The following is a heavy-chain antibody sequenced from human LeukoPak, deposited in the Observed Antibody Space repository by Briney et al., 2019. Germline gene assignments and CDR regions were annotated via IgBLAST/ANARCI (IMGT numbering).Heavy chain of an antibody. J-gene: IGHJ4*02. D-gene: IGHD4-11*01. V-gene: IGHV3-23*01. CDR2: ISGSGGST. CDR1: GFTFSSYA. Sequence: GGSLRLSCAASGFTFSSYAMSWVRRAPGKGVEWVSAISGSGGSTYYADSVKGRFTISRDNSKNTLYLQMNSLRAEDTAVYYCAKGLYSNYELGLDYWGQGTLVTVSS. CDR3: AKGLYSNYELGLDY.